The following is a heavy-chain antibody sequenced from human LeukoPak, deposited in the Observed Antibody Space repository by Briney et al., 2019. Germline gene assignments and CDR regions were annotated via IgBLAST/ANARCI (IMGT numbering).Heavy chain of an antibody. D-gene: IGHD3-10*01. Sequence: SETLSLTCTVSGGSISSGSYYWGWIRQPAGKGLEWIGRIYTSGSTNYNPSLKSRVTISVDTSKNQFSLKLSSVTAADTAVYYCARGLYGSGSYYNWFDPWGQGTLVTVSS. V-gene: IGHV4-61*02. J-gene: IGHJ5*02. CDR2: IYTSGST. CDR3: ARGLYGSGSYYNWFDP. CDR1: GGSISSGSYY.